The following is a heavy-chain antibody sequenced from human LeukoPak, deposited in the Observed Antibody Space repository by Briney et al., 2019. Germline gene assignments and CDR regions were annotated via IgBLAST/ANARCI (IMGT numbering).Heavy chain of an antibody. CDR3: ARVRYYDILTGHYYFDY. Sequence: GGSLRLSCAASGFTFSSYWMHWVRQAPGKGLVWVSRINSDGSSTSYADSVKGRFTISRDNAKNTLYLQMNSLRAEDTAVYYCARVRYYDILTGHYYFDYWGQGTLVTVSS. CDR1: GFTFSSYW. V-gene: IGHV3-74*01. D-gene: IGHD3-9*01. J-gene: IGHJ4*02. CDR2: INSDGSST.